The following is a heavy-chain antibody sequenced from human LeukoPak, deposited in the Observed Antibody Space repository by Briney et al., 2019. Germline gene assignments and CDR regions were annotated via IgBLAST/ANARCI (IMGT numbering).Heavy chain of an antibody. CDR1: GLTFSSYE. D-gene: IGHD6-19*01. V-gene: IGHV3-21*05. CDR3: AREEEYSSGWYFDY. Sequence: GGSLRLSCAASGLTFSSYEMNWVRQAPGKGLEWVSCISSSSSSYIYYADSVKGRFTISRDNAKNSLYLQMNSLRAEDTAVYYCAREEEYSSGWYFDYWGQGTLVTVSS. CDR2: ISSSSSSYI. J-gene: IGHJ4*02.